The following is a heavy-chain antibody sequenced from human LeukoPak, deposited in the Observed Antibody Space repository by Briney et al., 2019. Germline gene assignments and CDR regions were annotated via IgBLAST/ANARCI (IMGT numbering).Heavy chain of an antibody. CDR1: GGSISSYY. Sequence: SETLSLTCTVSGGSISSYYWSWIRQPPGKGLEWIGYIYYSGSTNYNPSLKSRVTISVDTSKNQFSLKLSSVTAADTAVYYCARGDSNFHYWGQGTLVTVSS. J-gene: IGHJ4*02. CDR2: IYYSGST. V-gene: IGHV4-59*01. D-gene: IGHD4-11*01. CDR3: ARGDSNFHY.